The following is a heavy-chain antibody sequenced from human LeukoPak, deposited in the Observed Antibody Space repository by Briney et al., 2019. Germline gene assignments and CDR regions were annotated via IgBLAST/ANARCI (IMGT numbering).Heavy chain of an antibody. V-gene: IGHV1-18*01. J-gene: IGHJ6*03. D-gene: IGHD6-19*01. CDR2: ISAYNGNT. Sequence: ASVKVSCKASGYTFTSYGISWVRQAPGQGLEWMGWISAYNGNTNYAQKLQGRVTMTTDTSTSTAYMELRSLRSDDTAVYYCARVSASSGWYGVHYYYYMDVWGKGTTVTISS. CDR3: ARVSASSGWYGVHYYYYMDV. CDR1: GYTFTSYG.